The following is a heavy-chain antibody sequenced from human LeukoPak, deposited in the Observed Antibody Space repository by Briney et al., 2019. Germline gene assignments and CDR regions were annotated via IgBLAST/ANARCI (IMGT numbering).Heavy chain of an antibody. D-gene: IGHD3-10*01. CDR1: GGSISSDNYY. CDR3: AKHYMGSSYNHGLDC. CDR2: IYYSGTT. V-gene: IGHV4-39*01. J-gene: IGHJ4*02. Sequence: SSETLSLTCTVSGGSISSDNYYWGWIRQPPGKGLEWIGSIYYSGTTYYNPSLKSRVTISVDTSKNQFSPKLSSVTAADTALYYCAKHYMGSSYNHGLDCWGQGTLVTVSS.